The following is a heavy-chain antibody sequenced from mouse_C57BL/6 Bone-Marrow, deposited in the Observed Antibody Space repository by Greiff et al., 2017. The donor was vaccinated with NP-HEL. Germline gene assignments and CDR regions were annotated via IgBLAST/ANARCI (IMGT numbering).Heavy chain of an antibody. CDR2: IYPGDGDT. D-gene: IGHD1-1*01. V-gene: IGHV1-80*01. J-gene: IGHJ4*01. CDR3: ARGDYGSSRFGYAMDY. CDR1: GYAFSSYW. Sequence: VKLQESGAELVKPGASVKISCKASGYAFSSYWMNWVKERPGKGLAWIGQIYPGDGDTKYNGKFKGKATLTADKSSSTAYMQVSSLTAEDSAVYFCARGDYGSSRFGYAMDYWGQGTSVTVSS.